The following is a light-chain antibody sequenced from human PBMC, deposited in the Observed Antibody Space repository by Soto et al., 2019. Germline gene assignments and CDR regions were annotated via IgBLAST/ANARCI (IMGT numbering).Light chain of an antibody. CDR2: DVT. V-gene: IGLV2-11*01. CDR3: CSYVGSYTSYV. J-gene: IGLJ1*01. CDR1: SSXXGGYNF. Sequence: QSALTQPRSVSGSPGQSVTISCTGTSSXXGGYNFVSWYQQHPGKAPKFMIYDVTKRPSGVPDRFSGSKSGNTASLTISGXXXXXXXXXYCCSYVGSYTSYVFGTGTKLTVL.